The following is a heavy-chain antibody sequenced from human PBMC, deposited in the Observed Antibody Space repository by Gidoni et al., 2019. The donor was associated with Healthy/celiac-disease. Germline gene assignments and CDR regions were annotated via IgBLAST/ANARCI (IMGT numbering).Heavy chain of an antibody. CDR2: IYYSGST. CDR1: GGPIRSYY. Sequence: QVQLQESGPGLVKPSETLSLTCTVPGGPIRSYYLSWIRQPPGKGLEWIGYIYYSGSTNYNPSLKGRVTISVDTSKNQFSLKLSSVTAADTAVYYCARGTGWGATPIAFDIWGQGTMVTVSS. J-gene: IGHJ3*02. V-gene: IGHV4-59*01. CDR3: ARGTGWGATPIAFDI. D-gene: IGHD1-26*01.